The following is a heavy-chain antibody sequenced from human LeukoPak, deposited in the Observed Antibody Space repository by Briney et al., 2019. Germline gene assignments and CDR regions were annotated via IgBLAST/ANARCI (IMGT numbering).Heavy chain of an antibody. J-gene: IGHJ4*02. D-gene: IGHD6-6*01. CDR2: IYYSGST. V-gene: IGHV4-39*07. CDR3: ARGSHSSSSDDY. Sequence: SETLSLTCTVSGGSISSSSYYWGWIRQPPGKGLEWIGSIYYSGSTYYNPSLKSRVTISVATSKNQFSLKLSSVTAADTAVYYCARGSHSSSSDDYWGQGTLVTVSS. CDR1: GGSISSSSYY.